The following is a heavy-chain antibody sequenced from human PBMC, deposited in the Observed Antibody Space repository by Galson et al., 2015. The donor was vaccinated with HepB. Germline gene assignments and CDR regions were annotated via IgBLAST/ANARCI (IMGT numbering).Heavy chain of an antibody. CDR3: ARVRSEGPSSAWPFDL. J-gene: IGHJ4*02. D-gene: IGHD6-13*01. CDR2: IYPGDSAT. CDR1: GSSFPSYW. V-gene: IGHV5-51*01. Sequence: QSGAEVTKPGESLKISCTGSGSSFPSYWIGWVRQMPGKGLEWMGLIYPGDSATRYGPSIEGQVSFSADESMTAAYLQWSSLKASDSAIYYCARVRSEGPSSAWPFDLWGQGTLVTVS.